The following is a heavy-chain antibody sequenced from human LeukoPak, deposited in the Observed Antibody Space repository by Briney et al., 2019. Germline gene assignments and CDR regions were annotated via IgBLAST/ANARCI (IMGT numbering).Heavy chain of an antibody. V-gene: IGHV3-7*04. CDR1: AFTFSSYW. J-gene: IGHJ4*02. Sequence: PGGSLRLSCAASAFTFSSYWMSWVRQAPGKGLEWVANIQQDGSEKDYVDSAKGRFTISRDNAKNSLFLQMSSLRVEDTAVYYCAREASDRLRPIDYWGQGTLVTVSS. D-gene: IGHD2-21*02. CDR2: IQQDGSEK. CDR3: AREASDRLRPIDY.